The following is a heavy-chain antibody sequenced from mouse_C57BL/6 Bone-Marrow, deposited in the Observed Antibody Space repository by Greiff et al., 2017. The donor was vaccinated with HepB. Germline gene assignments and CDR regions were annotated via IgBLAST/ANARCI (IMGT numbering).Heavy chain of an antibody. CDR3: ARTQNYYGSSYERYFDY. J-gene: IGHJ2*01. CDR1: GYTFTSYW. V-gene: IGHV1-55*01. CDR2: IYPGSGST. D-gene: IGHD1-1*01. Sequence: VQLQQPGAELVKPGASVKMSCKASGYTFTSYWITWVKQRPGQGLEWIGDIYPGSGSTNYNEKFKSKATLTVDTSSSTAYMQLSSLTSEDSAVYYCARTQNYYGSSYERYFDYWGQGTTLTVSS.